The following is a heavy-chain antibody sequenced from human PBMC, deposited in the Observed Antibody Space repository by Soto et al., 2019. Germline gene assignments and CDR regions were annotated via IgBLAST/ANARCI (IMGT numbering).Heavy chain of an antibody. D-gene: IGHD1-26*01. CDR3: AREDVVGATIGYYCDY. CDR2: IWYDGSNK. J-gene: IGHJ4*02. Sequence: QVQLVESGGGVVQPGRSLRLSCAASGFTFSSYGMHWVRQAPGKGLEWVAVIWYDGSNKYYADSVKGRFTISRDNSKITLDLQMKSLRAEDTAVYYCAREDVVGATIGYYCDYWGQGTLVTVSS. CDR1: GFTFSSYG. V-gene: IGHV3-33*01.